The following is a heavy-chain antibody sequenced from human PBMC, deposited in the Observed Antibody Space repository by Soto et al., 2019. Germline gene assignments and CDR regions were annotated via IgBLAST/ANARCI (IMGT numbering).Heavy chain of an antibody. J-gene: IGHJ4*02. CDR2: ISTYNANT. Sequence: GPGVKKPGASVKVSCKTSGYPFNSYGIGWVRQAPGHGLEFLGWISTYNANTNSAQSLQDRVSMTTDTSTSAAYLELRSLRSDDTAVYYCARTRRPGQFFDHWGQGTLVTVSS. CDR1: GYPFNSYG. D-gene: IGHD6-19*01. CDR3: ARTRRPGQFFDH. V-gene: IGHV1-18*01.